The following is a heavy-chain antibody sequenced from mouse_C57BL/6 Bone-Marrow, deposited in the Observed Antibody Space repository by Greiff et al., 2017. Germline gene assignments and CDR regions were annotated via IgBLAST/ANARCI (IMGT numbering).Heavy chain of an antibody. V-gene: IGHV1-81*01. CDR3: ARSSDYYGSRGWYFDV. CDR2: IYPRSGNT. CDR1: GYTFTSYG. Sequence: QVQLQQSGAELARPGASVKLSCKASGYTFTSYGISWVKQRTGQGLEWIGEIYPRSGNTYYNEKFKGKATLTADKSSSTAYMELRSLTSEDSAVYVCARSSDYYGSRGWYFDVWGTGTTVTVSS. J-gene: IGHJ1*03. D-gene: IGHD1-1*01.